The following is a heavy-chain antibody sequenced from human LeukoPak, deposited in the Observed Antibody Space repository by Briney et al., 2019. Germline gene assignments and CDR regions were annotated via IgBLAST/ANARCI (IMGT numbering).Heavy chain of an antibody. D-gene: IGHD3-10*01. CDR1: GGSISSGSYY. CDR2: VVPSGVT. V-gene: IGHV4-61*02. J-gene: IGHJ5*02. CDR3: ARDRGSTTARGVPSWFDP. Sequence: KASETLSLTCTVSGGSISSGSYYWSRIRQPAGKGLEWIGRVVPSGVTRYNPSFEGRLTISVDTAKNQFSLKLASMTDADTAVYYCARDRGSTTARGVPSWFDPWGQGTLVTVSS.